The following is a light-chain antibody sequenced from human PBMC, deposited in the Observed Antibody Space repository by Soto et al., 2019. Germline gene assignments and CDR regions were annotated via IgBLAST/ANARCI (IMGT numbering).Light chain of an antibody. CDR3: QQYHDLFPWT. Sequence: DIQMTQSPSSLSASVGDRVTVTCQASQDISNYLNWYQHKAGKAPKLLISDASNLQTGVPSRFSGSGSGKDFTFTISSLQPEDIATYYCQQYHDLFPWTFGQGTKVEI. V-gene: IGKV1-33*01. CDR1: QDISNY. J-gene: IGKJ1*01. CDR2: DAS.